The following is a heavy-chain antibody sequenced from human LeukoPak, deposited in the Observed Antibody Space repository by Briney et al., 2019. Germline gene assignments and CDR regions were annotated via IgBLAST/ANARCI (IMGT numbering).Heavy chain of an antibody. CDR1: GGSLSSYY. D-gene: IGHD3-22*01. J-gene: IGHJ5*02. Sequence: SETLSLSCTVSGGSLSSYYWSWIRQHPGKGLEWIGYIYYSGSAYYNPSLKSRVTISVDTSKNQFSLKLSSVTAADTAVYYCARVNSSGYYRWFDPWGQGTLVTVSS. CDR3: ARVNSSGYYRWFDP. CDR2: IYYSGSA. V-gene: IGHV4-59*06.